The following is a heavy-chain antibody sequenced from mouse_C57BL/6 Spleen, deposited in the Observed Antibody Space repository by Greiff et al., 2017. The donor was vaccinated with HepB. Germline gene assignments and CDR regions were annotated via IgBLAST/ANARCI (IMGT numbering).Heavy chain of an antibody. CDR1: GFTFSDYG. Sequence: EVQLVESGGGLVKPGGSLKLSCAASGFTFSDYGMHWVRQAPEKGLEWVAYISSGSSTIYYADTVKGRFTISRDNAKNTLFLQMTSLRSEDTAMYYCAREGTTGDAMDYWGQGTSVTVSS. CDR2: ISSGSSTI. CDR3: AREGTTGDAMDY. V-gene: IGHV5-17*01. D-gene: IGHD1-1*01. J-gene: IGHJ4*01.